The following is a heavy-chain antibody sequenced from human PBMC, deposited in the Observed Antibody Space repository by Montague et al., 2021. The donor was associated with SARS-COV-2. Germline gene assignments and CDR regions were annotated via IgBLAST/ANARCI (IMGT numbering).Heavy chain of an antibody. CDR1: GASLSGSY. Sequence: SETLSLTCAVYGASLSGSYWTWIRQPPGKGLELIGEVNQSRVTNYNPSLKSRVAISVDTSKNQFSLRLSSVTAADTAVYYCARALFSRRGVYITTYYYSYYMDAWGTGTTVTVSS. V-gene: IGHV4-34*01. CDR3: ARALFSRRGVYITTYYYSYYMDA. J-gene: IGHJ6*03. CDR2: VNQSRVT. D-gene: IGHD3-10*01.